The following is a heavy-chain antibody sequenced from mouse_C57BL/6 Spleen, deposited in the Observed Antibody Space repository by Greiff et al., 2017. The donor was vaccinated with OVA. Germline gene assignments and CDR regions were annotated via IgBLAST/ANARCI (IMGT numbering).Heavy chain of an antibody. V-gene: IGHV1-82*01. J-gene: IGHJ2*01. CDR3: ARGDYRNSFDY. Sequence: QVQLQQSGPELVKPGASVKISCKASGYAFSSSWMNWVKQRPGKGLEWIGRISPGDGDTNYNGKFKGKATLPAAKSSSTAYMQLSSLTSEDSAVYFCARGDYRNSFDYWGKGTTLTVSS. D-gene: IGHD2-14*01. CDR1: GYAFSSSW. CDR2: ISPGDGDT.